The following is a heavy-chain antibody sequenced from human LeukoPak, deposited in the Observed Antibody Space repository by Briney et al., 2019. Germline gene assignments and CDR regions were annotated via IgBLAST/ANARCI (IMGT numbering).Heavy chain of an antibody. D-gene: IGHD6-25*01. J-gene: IGHJ2*01. V-gene: IGHV1-69*13. CDR1: GGTFSSYA. CDR3: ARDCRGSGPPEEYFDL. CDR2: IIPIFGTA. Sequence: GASVKVSCKASGGTFSSYAISWVRQAPGQGLEWMGGIIPIFGTANYAQKFQGRVTITADESTSTAYMELSSLRSEDTAVYYCARDCRGSGPPEEYFDLWGRGTLVTVSS.